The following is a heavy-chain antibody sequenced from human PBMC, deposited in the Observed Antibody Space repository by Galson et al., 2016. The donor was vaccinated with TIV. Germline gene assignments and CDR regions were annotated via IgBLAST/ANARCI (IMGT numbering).Heavy chain of an antibody. V-gene: IGHV4-59*12. D-gene: IGHD4-17*01. CDR2: IYSSGGT. CDR1: GGSMTSYY. CDR3: ARGTDYAKIGAGAED. Sequence: LSLTCAVSGGSMTSYYWNWFRQSPGKGLEWIAYIYSSGGTNSNPSLRSRVTISLDTSKNQFSLNLNSVTAADTAVYYCARGTDYAKIGAGAEDWGQGSLVTVSS. J-gene: IGHJ4*02.